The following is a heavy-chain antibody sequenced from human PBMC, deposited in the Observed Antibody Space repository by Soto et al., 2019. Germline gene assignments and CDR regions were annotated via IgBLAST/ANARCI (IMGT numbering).Heavy chain of an antibody. Sequence: WSLRLSCAASGFTFSGDSMNWVRQAPGKGLEWVSSISTTSTYIYYADSVKGRFTISRDNANNSLHLQMNSLRAEDTAVYYCTRDYVMDVWGQGTTVTVSS. CDR3: TRDYVMDV. CDR2: ISTTSTYI. CDR1: GFTFSGDS. V-gene: IGHV3-21*01. J-gene: IGHJ6*02.